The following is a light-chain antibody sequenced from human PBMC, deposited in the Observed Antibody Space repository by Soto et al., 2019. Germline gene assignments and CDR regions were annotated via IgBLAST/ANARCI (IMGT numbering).Light chain of an antibody. CDR1: QSVSNN. CDR2: GAS. Sequence: EIVLTQSPCTLSLSPGERAPHSCRASQSVSNNYLAWYQQKPGQAPRLLIYGASARATGIPARFSGSGSGTEFTLTISDLQSEDFVVYYCQHYNNWPLTFGQGTKVDIK. J-gene: IGKJ1*01. V-gene: IGKV3-15*01. CDR3: QHYNNWPLT.